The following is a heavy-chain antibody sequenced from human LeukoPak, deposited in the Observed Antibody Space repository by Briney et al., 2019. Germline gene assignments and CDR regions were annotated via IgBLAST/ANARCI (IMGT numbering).Heavy chain of an antibody. V-gene: IGHV1-2*02. Sequence: GASVKVSCKASGYTFTGYYMHWVRQAPGQGLEWMGWINPNSGGTNYAQKFQGRVTMTRDTSISTAYMELSRLRSNDTAVYYCARLDLAVADLGDYYYYMDVWGKGTTVTISS. D-gene: IGHD6-19*01. CDR1: GYTFTGYY. CDR2: INPNSGGT. CDR3: ARLDLAVADLGDYYYYMDV. J-gene: IGHJ6*03.